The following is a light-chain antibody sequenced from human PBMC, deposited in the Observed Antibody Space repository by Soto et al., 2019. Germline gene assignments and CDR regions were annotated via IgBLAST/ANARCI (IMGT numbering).Light chain of an antibody. J-gene: IGKJ2*01. CDR3: QQYDNLPYT. V-gene: IGKV1-33*01. Sequence: DIQMTQSPSSLSASAGDRVTITCQASQDISNYLNWYQQKPGKAPKLLIYDASTLETGVPSRFSGSRSGTDFTFTISSLQAEDIATYYCQQYDNLPYTFGQGTKLEIK. CDR2: DAS. CDR1: QDISNY.